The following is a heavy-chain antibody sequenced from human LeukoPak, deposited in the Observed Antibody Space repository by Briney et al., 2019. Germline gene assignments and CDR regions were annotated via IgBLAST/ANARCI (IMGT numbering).Heavy chain of an antibody. CDR2: INRYNGKT. CDR1: GYTFTGYY. D-gene: IGHD4-11*01. J-gene: IGHJ4*02. V-gene: IGHV1-18*04. Sequence: GASVKVSCKASGYTFTGYYMHWVRQAPGQGLEWMGWINRYNGKTNYGQKFLGRVTMTTDTSTSTTYMELRSLRSDDTAVYYCARDLGVTTKDPFEYWGQGTLVTVPS. CDR3: ARDLGVTTKDPFEY.